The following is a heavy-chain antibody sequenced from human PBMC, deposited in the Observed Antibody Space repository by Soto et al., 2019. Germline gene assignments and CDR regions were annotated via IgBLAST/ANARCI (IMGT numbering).Heavy chain of an antibody. CDR1: GFTFSTYA. J-gene: IGHJ4*02. CDR3: AKDGGGGFIAGIDY. V-gene: IGHV3-23*01. CDR2: IRGSGDTT. D-gene: IGHD3-16*01. Sequence: GGSLRLSCAASGFTFSTYAMSWVRQAPGKGLEWVSAIRGSGDTTYYADSVKGRFTISRDNSKNTLYLQMNSLSVEDTAVFYCAKDGGGGFIAGIDYWGQGTLVTVS.